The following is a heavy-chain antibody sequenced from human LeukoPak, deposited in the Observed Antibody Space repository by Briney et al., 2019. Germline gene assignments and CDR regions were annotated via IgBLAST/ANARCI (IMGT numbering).Heavy chain of an antibody. J-gene: IGHJ3*02. CDR3: ARPSSYYYDSSGYYAFDI. CDR1: GGSVSSGSYY. V-gene: IGHV4-61*01. D-gene: IGHD3-22*01. CDR2: IYYSGST. Sequence: SETLSLTCTVSGGSVSSGSYYWSWIRQPPGRGLEWHGYIYYSGSTNYNPSLKSRVTISVDASKNQFSLKLSSVTAADTAVYYCARPSSYYYDSSGYYAFDIWGQGTMVTVSS.